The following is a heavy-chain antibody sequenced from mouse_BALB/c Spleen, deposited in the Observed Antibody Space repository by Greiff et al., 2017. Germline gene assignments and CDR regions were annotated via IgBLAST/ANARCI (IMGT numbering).Heavy chain of an antibody. D-gene: IGHD1-1*01. J-gene: IGHJ3*01. CDR1: GFNIKDTY. CDR3: ALITTVSTPFAY. CDR2: IDPANGNT. V-gene: IGHV14-3*02. Sequence: EVQLVESGAELVKPGASVKLSCTASGFNIKDTYMHWVKQRPEQGLEWIGRIDPANGNTKYDPKFQGKATITADTSSNTAYLQLSSLTSEDTAVYYCALITTVSTPFAYWGQGTLVTVSA.